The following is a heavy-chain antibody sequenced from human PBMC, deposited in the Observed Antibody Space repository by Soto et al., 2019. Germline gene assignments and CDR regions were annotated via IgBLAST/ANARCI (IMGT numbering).Heavy chain of an antibody. CDR2: FDPEDGET. Sequence: ASVKVSCKVSGYTLTELSMHWVRQAPGKGLEWMGGFDPEDGETIYAQKFQGRVTMTEDTSTDTAYMELSSLRSEDTAVYYCAAHTLMVYASFLPPDYWGQGTLVTVSS. CDR3: AAHTLMVYASFLPPDY. V-gene: IGHV1-24*01. CDR1: GYTLTELS. D-gene: IGHD2-8*01. J-gene: IGHJ4*02.